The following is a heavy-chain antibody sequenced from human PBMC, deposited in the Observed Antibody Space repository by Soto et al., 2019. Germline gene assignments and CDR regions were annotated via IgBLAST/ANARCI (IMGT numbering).Heavy chain of an antibody. J-gene: IGHJ4*02. V-gene: IGHV1-69*02. CDR3: ARAALWCGEPHRWLDY. D-gene: IGHD3-10*01. CDR2: IIPILGIA. Sequence: QVQLVQSGAEVKKPGSSVNVSCKASGGTFSSYTISWVRQAPGQGLKWLGRIIPILGIANYAQKFQGRVTITADKSTSTAYMELSSLRSEDTAVYYCARAALWCGEPHRWLDYWGQGTLVTVSS. CDR1: GGTFSSYT.